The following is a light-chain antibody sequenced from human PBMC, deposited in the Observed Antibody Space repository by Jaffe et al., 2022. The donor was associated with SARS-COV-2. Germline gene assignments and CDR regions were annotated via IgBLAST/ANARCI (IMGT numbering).Light chain of an antibody. Sequence: DIQLTQSPSFLSASVGDRVTITCRASQDIISYLAWYQQQPGKAPKLLIHAASTLQSGVPSRFSGSGSGTEFTLTISSLQPEDFATYYCQQLRNYPLTFGGGTKVEIK. V-gene: IGKV1-9*01. CDR2: AAS. CDR1: QDIISY. J-gene: IGKJ4*01. CDR3: QQLRNYPLT.